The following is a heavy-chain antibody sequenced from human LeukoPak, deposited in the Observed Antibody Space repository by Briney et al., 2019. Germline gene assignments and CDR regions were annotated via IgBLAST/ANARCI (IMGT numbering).Heavy chain of an antibody. Sequence: GGSLRLSCAASGFTFSSYAMHWVRQAPGKGLEWVAVISYDGSNKYYADSVKGRFTISRDNAKNSLYLQMNSLRAEDTALYYCAKDSAAGLDYWGQGTLVTVSS. CDR1: GFTFSSYA. V-gene: IGHV3-30*04. CDR2: ISYDGSNK. CDR3: AKDSAAGLDY. J-gene: IGHJ4*02. D-gene: IGHD6-13*01.